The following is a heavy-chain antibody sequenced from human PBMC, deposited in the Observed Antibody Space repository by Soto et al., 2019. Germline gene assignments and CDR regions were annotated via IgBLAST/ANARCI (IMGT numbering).Heavy chain of an antibody. CDR1: GFTVSSNY. CDR3: AREWNDEMFLWSAYMDV. CDR2: IYSGGST. Sequence: GGSLRLSCAASGFTVSSNYMSWVRQAPGKGLEWVSVIYSGGSTYYADSVKGRFTISRDNSKNTLYLQMNSLRAEDTAVYYCAREWNDEMFLWSAYMDVWGKGTTVTVSS. V-gene: IGHV3-66*01. D-gene: IGHD1-1*01. J-gene: IGHJ6*03.